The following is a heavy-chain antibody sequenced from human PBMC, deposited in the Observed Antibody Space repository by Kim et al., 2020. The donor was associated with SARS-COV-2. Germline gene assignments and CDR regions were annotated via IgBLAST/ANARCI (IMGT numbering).Heavy chain of an antibody. CDR3: TRGAAADLGYCFDY. D-gene: IGHD6-13*01. Sequence: NPSLKIRVTTSVDTSKNQFSLILSSMTAADTAVYYCTRGAAADLGYCFDYWGQGTLVTVSS. J-gene: IGHJ4*02. V-gene: IGHV4-31*02.